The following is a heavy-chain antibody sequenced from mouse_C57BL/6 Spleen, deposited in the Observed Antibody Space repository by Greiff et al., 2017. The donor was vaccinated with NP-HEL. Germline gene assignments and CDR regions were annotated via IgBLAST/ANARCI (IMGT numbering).Heavy chain of an antibody. CDR3: ARSYAMDY. J-gene: IGHJ4*01. V-gene: IGHV5-17*01. Sequence: DVHLVESGGGLVKPGGSLKLSCAASGFTFSDYGMHWVRQAPEKGLEWVAYISSGSSTIYYADTVKGRFTISRDNAKNTLFLQMTSLRSEDTAMYYCARSYAMDYWGQGPSVTVSS. CDR1: GFTFSDYG. CDR2: ISSGSSTI.